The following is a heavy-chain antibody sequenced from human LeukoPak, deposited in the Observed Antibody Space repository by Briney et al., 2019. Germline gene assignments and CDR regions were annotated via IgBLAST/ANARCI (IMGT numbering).Heavy chain of an antibody. J-gene: IGHJ4*02. CDR3: ASATTVVNPFDY. CDR1: GYTFTSYY. D-gene: IGHD4-23*01. V-gene: IGHV1-46*01. CDR2: INPSGGST. Sequence: GASVKVSCKASGYTFTSYYMHWVRQAPGQGLEWMGIINPSGGSTSYAQKFQGRVTMTRDTSTSTVYMELSSLRSEDTAVYYCASATTVVNPFDYWGQGTLVTVSS.